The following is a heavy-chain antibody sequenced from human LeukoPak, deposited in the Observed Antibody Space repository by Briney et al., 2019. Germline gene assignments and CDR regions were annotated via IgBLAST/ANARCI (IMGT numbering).Heavy chain of an antibody. D-gene: IGHD5-24*01. Sequence: PSETLSLTCTVSGGSISSSNYYWGRIRQPPGKGLEWIGSIYYSGDTYYNPSLKSRVAISVDTSKNQFSLKLSSVTAADTAFYYCARHAEMYTVYFDAWGQGTLVTVSS. CDR3: ARHAEMYTVYFDA. CDR2: IYYSGDT. CDR1: GGSISSSNYY. V-gene: IGHV4-39*01. J-gene: IGHJ4*02.